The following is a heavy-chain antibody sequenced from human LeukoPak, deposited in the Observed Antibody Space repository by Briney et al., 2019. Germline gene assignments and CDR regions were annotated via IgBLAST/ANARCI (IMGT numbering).Heavy chain of an antibody. CDR3: AKESYYYIDY. V-gene: IGHV3-30*18. CDR2: ISYDGSNK. Sequence: PGRSLRLSCAASGFTFSSYGMHWVRQAPGKGLEWVAVISYDGSNKYYADSVKGRFTISRDNPKNTLYLQMNSLRAEDTAVYYCAKESYYYIDYWGQGTLVTVSS. CDR1: GFTFSSYG. D-gene: IGHD1-26*01. J-gene: IGHJ4*02.